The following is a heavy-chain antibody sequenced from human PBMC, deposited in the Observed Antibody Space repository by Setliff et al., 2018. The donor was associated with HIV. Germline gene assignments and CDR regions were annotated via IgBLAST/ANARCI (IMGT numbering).Heavy chain of an antibody. J-gene: IGHJ6*03. D-gene: IGHD3-22*01. CDR3: ARVMGGYYDSSQYMDV. CDR2: LHLSGST. CDR1: GDSINSGTYY. Sequence: SETLSLTCTVSGDSINSGTYYWSWIRQPAGKGLEWIGRLHLSGSTYYNPSLKSRVTISLDKSKNQFSLKLSSVTAADTAVYYCARVMGGYYDSSQYMDVWGKGTTVTVSS. V-gene: IGHV4-61*02.